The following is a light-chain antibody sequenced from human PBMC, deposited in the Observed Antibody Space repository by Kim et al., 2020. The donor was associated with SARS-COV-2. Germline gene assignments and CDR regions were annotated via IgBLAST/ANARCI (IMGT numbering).Light chain of an antibody. CDR1: SLRSYY. V-gene: IGLV3-19*01. Sequence: VALGQTVTITCQGDSLRSYYATWYQQKPGQAPILVIYGKNNRPSGIPDRFSGSSSGNTASLTITGTQAGDEADYYCNSRGSNNNVLFGGGTRLTVL. CDR3: NSRGSNNNVL. CDR2: GKN. J-gene: IGLJ2*01.